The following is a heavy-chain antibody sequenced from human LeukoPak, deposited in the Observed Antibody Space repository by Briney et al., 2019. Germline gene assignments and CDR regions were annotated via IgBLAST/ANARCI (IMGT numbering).Heavy chain of an antibody. CDR1: GFTFSSYA. CDR2: ISGSGGST. V-gene: IGHV3-23*01. D-gene: IGHD6-13*01. Sequence: GGSLRLSCAASGFTFSSYAMSWVRQAPGKGLEWVSAISGSGGSTYYADSVKGRFTISRDNSKNTLYLQMNSLRAEDTAVYYCARGRGSSWYFDYWGQGTLVTVSS. J-gene: IGHJ4*02. CDR3: ARGRGSSWYFDY.